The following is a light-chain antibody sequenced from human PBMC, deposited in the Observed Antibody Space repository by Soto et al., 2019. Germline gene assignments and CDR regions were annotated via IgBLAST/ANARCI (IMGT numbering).Light chain of an antibody. J-gene: IGKJ1*01. CDR3: QQYGDSLLT. Sequence: EVVLTQSPGTLSLSPGEGATLSCRASQIVTGNFLAWYQRKPGQAPRLLMYDASTRATGIPDRFSGSGSGTDFTLIISRLEPEDFAVYYCQQYGDSLLTFGQGTKVHIK. CDR2: DAS. CDR1: QIVTGNF. V-gene: IGKV3-20*01.